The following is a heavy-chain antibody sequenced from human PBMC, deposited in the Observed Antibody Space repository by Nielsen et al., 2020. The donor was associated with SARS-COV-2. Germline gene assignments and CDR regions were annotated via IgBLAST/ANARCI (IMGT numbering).Heavy chain of an antibody. V-gene: IGHV1-18*01. Sequence: ASVKVSCKASGYTFTSYGISWVRQAPGQGLEWMGWISAYNGNTNYAQKLQGRVTMTTDTSTSTAYMELRRLRSDDTAVYYCARVVGVATGATPYYYYGMDVWGQGTTFTVSS. D-gene: IGHD5-12*01. J-gene: IGHJ6*02. CDR2: ISAYNGNT. CDR1: GYTFTSYG. CDR3: ARVVGVATGATPYYYYGMDV.